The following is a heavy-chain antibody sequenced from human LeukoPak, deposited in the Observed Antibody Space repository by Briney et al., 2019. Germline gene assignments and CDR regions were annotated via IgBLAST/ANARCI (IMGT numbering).Heavy chain of an antibody. CDR3: ARGWAVAGRSPLDLGY. CDR1: GYTFTSYG. Sequence: GASVKVSCKASGYTFTSYGISWVRQAPGQGLEWMGWISAYNGNTNYAQKLQGRVTITRNTSISTAYMELSSLRSEDTAVYYCARGWAVAGRSPLDLGYWGQGTLVTVSS. D-gene: IGHD6-19*01. CDR2: ISAYNGNT. V-gene: IGHV1-18*01. J-gene: IGHJ4*02.